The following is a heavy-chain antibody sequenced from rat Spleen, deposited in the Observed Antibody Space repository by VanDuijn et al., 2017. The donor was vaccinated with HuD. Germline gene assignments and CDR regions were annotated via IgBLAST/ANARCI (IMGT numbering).Heavy chain of an antibody. CDR1: GFTFSNYY. Sequence: EVQLVESGGGLVQPGRSMKLSCAALGFTFSNYYMAWVRQAPTKGLEWVASISTGGGIIYNRDSVKGRFTISRDNGKNTLYLQMDSLRSEDTATYYCTRFSLDSGGFSWFAYWGQGTLVTVSS. D-gene: IGHD1-11*01. CDR2: ISTGGGII. V-gene: IGHV5-25*01. CDR3: TRFSLDSGGFSWFAY. J-gene: IGHJ3*01.